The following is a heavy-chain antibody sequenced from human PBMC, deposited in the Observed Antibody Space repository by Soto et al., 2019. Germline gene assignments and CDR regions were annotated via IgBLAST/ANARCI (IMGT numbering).Heavy chain of an antibody. J-gene: IGHJ5*02. CDR3: AREAYGSSSVSRGNWFDP. Sequence: QVQLVQSGAEVKKPGASMKVSCKASGYTFINYDINWVRQASGQGLEWMGWMNPKSGDTGYAQKFQGRVTMTTNTTVTTAYLDLSSLTSEDTAVYFCAREAYGSSSVSRGNWFDPWGQGTLVTVSS. CDR2: MNPKSGDT. D-gene: IGHD6-6*01. V-gene: IGHV1-8*01. CDR1: GYTFINYD.